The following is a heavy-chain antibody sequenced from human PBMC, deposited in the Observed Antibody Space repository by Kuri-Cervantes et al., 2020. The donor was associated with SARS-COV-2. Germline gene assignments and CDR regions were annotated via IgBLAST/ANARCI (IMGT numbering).Heavy chain of an antibody. D-gene: IGHD7-27*01. CDR2: ISWNSGSI. CDR3: ARDLRLGNSLDY. V-gene: IGHV3-9*01. Sequence: SLKISCAASGFTFDDYAMHWVRQAPGKGLEWVSGISWNSGSIGYADSVKGRFTISRDNAKNSLYLQMNSLRAEDTAVYYCARDLRLGNSLDYWGQGTLVTVSS. J-gene: IGHJ4*02. CDR1: GFTFDDYA.